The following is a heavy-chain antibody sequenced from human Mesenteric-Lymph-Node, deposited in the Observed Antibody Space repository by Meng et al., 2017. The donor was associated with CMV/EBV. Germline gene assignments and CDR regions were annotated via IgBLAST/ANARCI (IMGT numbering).Heavy chain of an antibody. CDR1: QFTFSNYW. V-gene: IGHV3-74*01. D-gene: IGHD6-6*01. Sequence: GESLKISCAASQFTFSNYWMHWVRQAPGKGLVWVAHINVDESTTNYADSVKGRFTISRDNAKSMVYLQINSLRAEDTAVYYCVRGTLARPRSALDYWGQGTLVSLL. J-gene: IGHJ4*02. CDR2: INVDESTT. CDR3: VRGTLARPRSALDY.